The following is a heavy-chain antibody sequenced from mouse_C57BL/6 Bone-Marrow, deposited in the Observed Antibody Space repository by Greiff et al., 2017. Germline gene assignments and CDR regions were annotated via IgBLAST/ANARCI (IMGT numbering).Heavy chain of an antibody. CDR3: ARHLRDYYGTHWYFDV. V-gene: IGHV5-9*01. Sequence: EVMLVESGGGLVKPGGSLKLSCAASGFTFSSYTMSWVRQTPEKRLEWVATISGGGGNTYYPDSVKGRFTISRDNAKNTLYLQMSSLRSEDTALYYCARHLRDYYGTHWYFDVWGTGTTVTVSS. CDR2: ISGGGGNT. D-gene: IGHD1-1*01. CDR1: GFTFSSYT. J-gene: IGHJ1*03.